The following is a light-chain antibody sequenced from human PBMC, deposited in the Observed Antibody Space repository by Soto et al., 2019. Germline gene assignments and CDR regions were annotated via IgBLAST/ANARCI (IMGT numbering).Light chain of an antibody. CDR1: QSVSTY. J-gene: IGKJ1*01. Sequence: DIVLTQSPATLSLSPGERATLSCWASQSVSTYLAWYQQKPGQAPRLLIYGASSRATGIPDRFSGSGSGTDFTLTISRLEPEDFAVYYCQQYGSSGTFGQGTKVDIK. CDR2: GAS. CDR3: QQYGSSGT. V-gene: IGKV3-20*01.